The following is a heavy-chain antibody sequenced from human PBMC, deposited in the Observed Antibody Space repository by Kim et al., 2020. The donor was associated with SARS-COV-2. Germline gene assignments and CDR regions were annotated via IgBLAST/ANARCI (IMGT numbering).Heavy chain of an antibody. CDR3: AKDGLLWFGYGMDV. CDR2: ISGSGGST. V-gene: IGHV3-23*01. J-gene: IGHJ6*02. Sequence: GGSLRLSCAASGFTFSSYAMSWVRQAPGKGLEWVSAISGSGGSTYYADSVKGRFTISRDNSKNTLYLQMNSLRAEDTAVYYCAKDGLLWFGYGMDVWGQGTTVTVSS. D-gene: IGHD3-10*01. CDR1: GFTFSSYA.